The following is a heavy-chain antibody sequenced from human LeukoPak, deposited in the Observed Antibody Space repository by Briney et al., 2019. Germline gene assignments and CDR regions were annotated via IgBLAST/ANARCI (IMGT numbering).Heavy chain of an antibody. CDR3: ASTEGLVAATYFDY. J-gene: IGHJ4*02. V-gene: IGHV3-7*03. CDR2: IKQDGSEK. CDR1: GFTFSSYW. Sequence: GGSLRLSCAASGFTFSSYWMSWVRQAPGKGLECVANIKQDGSEKYYVDSVKGRFTISRDNAKNSLYLQMDSLRAEDTAVYYCASTEGLVAATYFDYWGQGTLVTVSS. D-gene: IGHD2-15*01.